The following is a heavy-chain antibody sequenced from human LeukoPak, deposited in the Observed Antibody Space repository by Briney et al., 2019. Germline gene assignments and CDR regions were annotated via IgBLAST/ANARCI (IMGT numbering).Heavy chain of an antibody. J-gene: IGHJ4*02. CDR2: ISSSGSTI. V-gene: IGHV3-48*03. Sequence: PGGSLRLSCAASGFTFSSYEMNWVRQAPGKGLEWVSYISSSGSTIYYADSVKGRFTISRDNAKNSLYLQMNSLRAEDTAVYYCARDQGPYYDSSGYNYWGQGTRGTVSS. CDR3: ARDQGPYYDSSGYNY. CDR1: GFTFSSYE. D-gene: IGHD3-22*01.